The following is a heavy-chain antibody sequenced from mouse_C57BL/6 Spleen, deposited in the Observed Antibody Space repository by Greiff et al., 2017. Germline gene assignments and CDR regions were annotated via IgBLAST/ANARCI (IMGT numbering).Heavy chain of an antibody. D-gene: IGHD4-1*01. CDR3: ARKINWGYFDY. CDR2: IDPSDSYT. V-gene: IGHV1-69*01. Sequence: QVQLKQPGAELVMPGASVKLSCKASGYTFTSYWMHWVKQRPGQGLEWIGEIDPSDSYTNYNQKFKGKSTLTVDKSSSTAYMQLSSLTSEDSAVYYCARKINWGYFDYWGQGTTLTVSS. J-gene: IGHJ2*01. CDR1: GYTFTSYW.